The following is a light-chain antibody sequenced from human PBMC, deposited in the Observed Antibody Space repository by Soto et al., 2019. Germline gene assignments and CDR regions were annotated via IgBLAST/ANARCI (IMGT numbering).Light chain of an antibody. CDR1: QTVSSN. CDR2: DAS. Sequence: EIVMTQSPATLSVSPGERATLSCRASQTVSSNLAWYQQKPGQAPRLLIYDASTRATGIPVRFRGSGSGTEFTLTISSLQSEDFAVYYCQQYNDWWTFGQGTKVDIK. J-gene: IGKJ1*01. CDR3: QQYNDWWT. V-gene: IGKV3-15*01.